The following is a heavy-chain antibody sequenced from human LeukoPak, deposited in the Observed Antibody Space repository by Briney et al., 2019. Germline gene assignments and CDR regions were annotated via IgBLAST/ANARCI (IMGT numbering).Heavy chain of an antibody. CDR3: AKVNLAAADTGWFDP. J-gene: IGHJ5*02. CDR2: ISGSGGST. Sequence: GGSLRLSCAASGFTFSSYAMSWVRQAPRKGLEWVSAISGSGGSTYYADSVKGRFTISRDNSKNTLYLQMNSLRAEGTAVYYCAKVNLAAADTGWFDPWGQGTLVTVSS. V-gene: IGHV3-23*01. D-gene: IGHD6-13*01. CDR1: GFTFSSYA.